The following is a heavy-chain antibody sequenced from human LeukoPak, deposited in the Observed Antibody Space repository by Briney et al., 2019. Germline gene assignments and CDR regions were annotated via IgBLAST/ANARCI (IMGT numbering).Heavy chain of an antibody. D-gene: IGHD3-3*01. CDR2: FDPEDGET. V-gene: IGHV1-24*01. Sequence: ASVKVSCKVSGYTLTELSMHWVRQAPGKGLEWMGGFDPEDGETIYAQKFQGRVTMTRDTSTSTVYMELSSLRSEDTAVYYCARGVLRADPWGQGTLVTVSS. CDR3: ARGVLRADP. CDR1: GYTLTELS. J-gene: IGHJ5*02.